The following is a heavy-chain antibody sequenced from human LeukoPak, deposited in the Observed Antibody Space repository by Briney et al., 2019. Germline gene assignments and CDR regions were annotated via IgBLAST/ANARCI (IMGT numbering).Heavy chain of an antibody. V-gene: IGHV4-34*01. CDR2: INHSGST. CDR1: GGSFSGYY. D-gene: IGHD6-19*01. CDR3: ARGFGGGWSTLFDY. J-gene: IGHJ4*02. Sequence: SETLSLTCAVYGGSFSGYYWNWIRQSPGKGLEWIGEINHSGSTNYDPSLKSRVTISVDTSKNQFSLKLSSVTAADTTVYYCARGFGGGWSTLFDYWGQGTLVTVSS.